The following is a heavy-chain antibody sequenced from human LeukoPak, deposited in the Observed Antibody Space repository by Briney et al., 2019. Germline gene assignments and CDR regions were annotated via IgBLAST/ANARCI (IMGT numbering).Heavy chain of an antibody. CDR1: GGTFSSYA. J-gene: IGHJ4*02. CDR3: AREIYGRFDY. D-gene: IGHD2-2*02. Sequence: GASVKVSCKASGGTFSSYAISWVRQAPGQGLEWMGGIIPIFGTANYAQKLQGRVTMTTDTSTSTAYMELRSLRSDDTAVFYCAREIYGRFDYWGQGALVTVSS. V-gene: IGHV1-69*05. CDR2: IIPIFGTA.